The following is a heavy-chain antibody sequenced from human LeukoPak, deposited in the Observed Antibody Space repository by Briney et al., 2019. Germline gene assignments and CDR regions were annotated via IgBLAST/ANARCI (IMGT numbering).Heavy chain of an antibody. CDR2: IYTSGST. Sequence: PSQTLSLTCTVSGGSISSGSYYWSWIRQPAGKGLEWIGRIYTSGSTNYSPSLKSRVTISVDTSKNQFSLKLSSVTAADTAVYYCASTTLDYYDSSGPPFDYWGQGTLVTVSS. V-gene: IGHV4-61*02. J-gene: IGHJ4*02. CDR1: GGSISSGSYY. CDR3: ASTTLDYYDSSGPPFDY. D-gene: IGHD3-22*01.